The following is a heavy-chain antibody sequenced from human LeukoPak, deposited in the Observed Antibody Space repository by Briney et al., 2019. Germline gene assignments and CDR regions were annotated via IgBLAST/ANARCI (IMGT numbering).Heavy chain of an antibody. Sequence: PGGSLRLSCAASGFTFSSYWMSWVRQAPGKGLEWVANIKQDGSEKYYVDSVRGRFTISRDNAKNSLYLQMNSLRAEDTAVYYCARTYSSWTEIDAFDIWGQGTMVTVSS. CDR2: IKQDGSEK. J-gene: IGHJ3*02. CDR1: GFTFSSYW. CDR3: ARTYSSWTEIDAFDI. V-gene: IGHV3-7*01. D-gene: IGHD6-13*01.